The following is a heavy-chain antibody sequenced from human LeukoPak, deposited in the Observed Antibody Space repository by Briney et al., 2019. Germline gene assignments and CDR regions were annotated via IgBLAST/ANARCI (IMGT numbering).Heavy chain of an antibody. CDR2: IYPGASDT. Sequence: GESLKISCKGSGYSFTSYWIGWVRQMPGKGLEWMGIIYPGASDTRYSPSSQGQVTISADKSLSTAYLQWSSLKASDTAMYYCARRKGEYSGYPDYWGQGTLVTVSS. V-gene: IGHV5-51*01. CDR1: GYSFTSYW. CDR3: ARRKGEYSGYPDY. D-gene: IGHD5-12*01. J-gene: IGHJ4*02.